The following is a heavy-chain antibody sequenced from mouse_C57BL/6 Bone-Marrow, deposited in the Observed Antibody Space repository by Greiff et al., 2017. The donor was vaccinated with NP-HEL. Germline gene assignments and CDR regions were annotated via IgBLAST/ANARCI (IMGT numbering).Heavy chain of an antibody. J-gene: IGHJ2*01. V-gene: IGHV3-6*01. CDR2: ISYDGSN. CDR1: GYSITSGYY. Sequence: VQLKESGPGLVKPSPSLSLTCSVTGYSITSGYYWNWIRQFAGNKLEWMGYISYDGSNNYNPSLKNRISITRDTSKSPFFLKLNTVTTEDTATYYCARDTVRYYFDYWGQGTTLTVSS. D-gene: IGHD1-1*01. CDR3: ARDTVRYYFDY.